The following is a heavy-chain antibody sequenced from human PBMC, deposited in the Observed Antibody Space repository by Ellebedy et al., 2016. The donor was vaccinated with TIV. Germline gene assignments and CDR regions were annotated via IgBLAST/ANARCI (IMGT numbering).Heavy chain of an antibody. V-gene: IGHV3-53*01. CDR3: ARVDYNVGTDY. J-gene: IGHJ4*02. D-gene: IGHD3-10*02. Sequence: GESLKISCGVSGFTVSNNYMSWIRRAPGKGLEFVSFMYSTGITHYGNSVKGRFTISRDNSRNTVDLQMSSLRVEDTAVYYCARVDYNVGTDYWGQGTLVTVSS. CDR2: MYSTGIT. CDR1: GFTVSNNY.